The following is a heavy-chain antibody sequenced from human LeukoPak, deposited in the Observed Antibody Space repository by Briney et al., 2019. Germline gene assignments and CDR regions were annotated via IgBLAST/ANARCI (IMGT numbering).Heavy chain of an antibody. Sequence: GWSLRLSCAASGFTFSSYAMHWVRQAPGKGLEWVAVISYDGSNKYYADSVKGRFTISRDNSKNTLYLQMNSLRAEDTAVYYCARGASARQDFWGQGTLVTVSS. V-gene: IGHV3-30-3*01. J-gene: IGHJ4*02. CDR1: GFTFSSYA. CDR2: ISYDGSNK. D-gene: IGHD2-2*01. CDR3: ARGASARQDF.